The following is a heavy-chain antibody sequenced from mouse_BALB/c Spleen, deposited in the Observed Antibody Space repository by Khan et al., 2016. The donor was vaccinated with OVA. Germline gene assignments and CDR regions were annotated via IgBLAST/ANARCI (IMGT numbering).Heavy chain of an antibody. J-gene: IGHJ3*01. Sequence: EVQLQESGPGLVKPSQSLSLTCTVTGYSITSDYAWNWIRQFPGNKLEWMGYISYSGRTTSNPSLKSRISITRDTSKNQFFLQLNSVTTEDTATYYCARWFTSWGQGTLVTVSA. CDR2: ISYSGRT. CDR1: GYSITSDYA. CDR3: ARWFTS. V-gene: IGHV3-2*02.